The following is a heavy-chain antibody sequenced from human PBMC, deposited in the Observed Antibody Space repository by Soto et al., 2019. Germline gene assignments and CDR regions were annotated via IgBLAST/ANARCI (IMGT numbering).Heavy chain of an antibody. CDR1: GGTFSSYT. CDR3: ARIAAAGEWLDP. D-gene: IGHD6-13*01. V-gene: IGHV1-69*02. CDR2: IIPILGIA. J-gene: IGHJ5*02. Sequence: ASVKVSCKASGGTFSSYTISWVRQAPGQGLEWMGRIIPILGIANYAQKFQGRVTITADKSTSTAYMELSSLRSEDTAVYYCARIAAAGEWLDPWGQGTLVTVSS.